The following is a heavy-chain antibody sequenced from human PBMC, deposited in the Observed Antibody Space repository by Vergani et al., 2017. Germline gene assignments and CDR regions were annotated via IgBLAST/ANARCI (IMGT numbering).Heavy chain of an antibody. CDR3: ASPRTDILTGYDY. Sequence: QVQLVQSGAEVKKPGASVKVSCKASGYTFTGYYMHWVRQAPGQGLEWMGRIIPILGIANYAQKFQGRVTITADKSTSTAYMELSSLRSEDTAVYYCASPRTDILTGYDYWGQGTLVTVSS. V-gene: IGHV1-69*09. CDR2: IIPILGIA. D-gene: IGHD3-9*01. CDR1: GYTFTGYY. J-gene: IGHJ4*02.